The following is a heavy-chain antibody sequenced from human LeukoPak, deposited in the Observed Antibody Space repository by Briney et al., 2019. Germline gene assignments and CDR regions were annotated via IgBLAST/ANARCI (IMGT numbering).Heavy chain of an antibody. CDR3: AALYYYDNVII. V-gene: IGHV3-53*01. J-gene: IGHJ4*02. Sequence: PGGSLRLPCAASGFTVSTNYMSWVRQAPGKGLEWVSVIYGGSITYYADSVKGRFTISRDNSKNTLYLEMNSLRAEDTAVYYCAALYYYDNVIIWGQGTLVTVSS. CDR1: GFTVSTNY. D-gene: IGHD3-22*01. CDR2: IYGGSIT.